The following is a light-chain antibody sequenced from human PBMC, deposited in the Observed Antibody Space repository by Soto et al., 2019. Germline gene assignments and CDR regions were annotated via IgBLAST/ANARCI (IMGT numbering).Light chain of an antibody. CDR2: AAS. V-gene: IGKV1-17*01. CDR3: QQYDSSPRT. Sequence: QMTQPPSSLSASVGEKIIITCRASRDVGSDVSWYQQKPGQAPKLLIYAASNLYTGVPSRFSGSRSGTEFTLTISRLDPEDFAVYYCQQYDSSPRTFGQGTKVDIK. CDR1: RDVGSD. J-gene: IGKJ1*01.